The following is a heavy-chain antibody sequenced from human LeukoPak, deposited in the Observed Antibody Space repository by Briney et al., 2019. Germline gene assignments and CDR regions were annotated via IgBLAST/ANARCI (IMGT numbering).Heavy chain of an antibody. J-gene: IGHJ4*02. CDR3: ARGSGYDYHELSFDY. CDR1: GYTFTSYG. V-gene: IGHV1-18*01. CDR2: ISAYNGNT. D-gene: IGHD5-12*01. Sequence: GASVKVSCKASGYTFTSYGISWVRQAPGQGLEWMGWISAYNGNTNYAQKLQGRVTVTTDTSTSTAYMELRSLRSDDTAVYYCARGSGYDYHELSFDYWGQGTLVTVSS.